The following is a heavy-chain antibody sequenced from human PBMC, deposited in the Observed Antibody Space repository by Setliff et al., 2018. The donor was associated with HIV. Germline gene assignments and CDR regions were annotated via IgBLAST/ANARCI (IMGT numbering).Heavy chain of an antibody. D-gene: IGHD3-10*01. CDR3: ATMIRGVPMDY. CDR2: IHPVDSDT. CDR1: GYSFTSNW. J-gene: IGHJ4*02. V-gene: IGHV5-51*01. Sequence: PGESLKISCKGSGYSFTSNWIGWVRQMPGKGLEWMGIIHPVDSDTRYSPSFQGQVTISADKSISTAYLQWNSLKTSDTAMYYCATMIRGVPMDYWGQGTLVTVSS.